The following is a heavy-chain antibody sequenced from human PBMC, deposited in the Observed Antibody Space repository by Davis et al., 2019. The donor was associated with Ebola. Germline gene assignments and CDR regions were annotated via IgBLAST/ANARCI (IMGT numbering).Heavy chain of an antibody. D-gene: IGHD6-6*01. V-gene: IGHV3-21*01. CDR3: ARSSIAARPGYYYGMDV. CDR2: ISSSSSYI. Sequence: GESLKISCAASGFTFSSYSMNWVRQAPGKGLEWVSSISSSSSYIYYADSVKGRFTISRDNAKNSLYLQMNSLRAEDTAVYYCARSSIAARPGYYYGMDVWGQGTTVTVFS. J-gene: IGHJ6*02. CDR1: GFTFSSYS.